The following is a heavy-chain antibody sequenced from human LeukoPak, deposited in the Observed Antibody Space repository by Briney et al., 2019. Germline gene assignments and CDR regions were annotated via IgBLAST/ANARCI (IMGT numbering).Heavy chain of an antibody. CDR2: IIPIFGTA. D-gene: IGHD2-15*01. CDR1: GYTFTGYY. V-gene: IGHV1-69*06. Sequence: SVKVSCKASGYTFTGYYVHWVRQAPGQGLEWMGGIIPIFGTANYAQKFQGRVTITADKSTSTAYMELSSLRSEDTAVYYCASVYCSGGSCYSDGGLGAFDIWGQGTMVTVSS. J-gene: IGHJ3*02. CDR3: ASVYCSGGSCYSDGGLGAFDI.